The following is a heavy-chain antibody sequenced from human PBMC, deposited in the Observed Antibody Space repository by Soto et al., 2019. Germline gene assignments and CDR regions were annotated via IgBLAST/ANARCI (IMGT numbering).Heavy chain of an antibody. D-gene: IGHD2-21*01. CDR3: ALQNSGDY. CDR2: ISYDGSNK. CDR1: GFTFSSYG. Sequence: PGGSLRLSCAASGFTFSSYGMHWVRQAPGKGLEWVAVISYDGSNKYYADSVKGRFTISRDNSKNTLYLQMNSLRAEDTAVYYCALQNSGDYWGQGTLVTVSS. J-gene: IGHJ4*02. V-gene: IGHV3-30*03.